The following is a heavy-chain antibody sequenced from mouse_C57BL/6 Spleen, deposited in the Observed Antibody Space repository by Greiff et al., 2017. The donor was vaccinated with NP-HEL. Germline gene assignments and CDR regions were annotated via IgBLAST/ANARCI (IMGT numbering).Heavy chain of an antibody. Sequence: EVKLVESGGGLVQPKGSLKLSCAASGFSFNTYAMNWVCQAPGKGLEWVARIRSKSNNYATYYADSVKDRFTISRDDSESMLYLQMNNLKTEDTAMYYCVRQGDGNYVKGYYFDYWGQGTTLTVSS. J-gene: IGHJ2*01. CDR3: VRQGDGNYVKGYYFDY. CDR2: IRSKSNNYAT. CDR1: GFSFNTYA. D-gene: IGHD2-1*01. V-gene: IGHV10-1*01.